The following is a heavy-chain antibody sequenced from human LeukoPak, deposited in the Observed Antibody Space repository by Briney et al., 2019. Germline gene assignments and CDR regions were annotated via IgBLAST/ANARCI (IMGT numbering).Heavy chain of an antibody. CDR2: IYYSGST. Sequence: SETLSLTCTVSGGSISSSSYYWGWIRQPPGKGLEWIGSIYYSGSTYYNPSLKSRVAISVDTSKNQFSLKLSSVTAADTAVYYCARHHGGGWYGSVYFDYWGQGTLVTVSS. V-gene: IGHV4-39*01. J-gene: IGHJ4*02. CDR3: ARHHGGGWYGSVYFDY. CDR1: GGSISSSSYY. D-gene: IGHD6-19*01.